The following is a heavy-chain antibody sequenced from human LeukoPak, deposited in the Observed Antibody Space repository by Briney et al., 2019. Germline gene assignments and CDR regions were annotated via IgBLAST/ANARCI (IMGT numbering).Heavy chain of an antibody. CDR1: GGSINSYY. J-gene: IGHJ3*02. V-gene: IGHV4-59*01. CDR3: ARFYDSSGYYYVAAFDI. Sequence: SETLSLTCTVSGGSINSYYWSWIRQPPGKGLEWTGYIYYSGSTNYNPSLKSRVTISVDTSKNQFSLKLSSVTAADTAVYYCARFYDSSGYYYVAAFDIWGQGTMVTVSS. D-gene: IGHD3-22*01. CDR2: IYYSGST.